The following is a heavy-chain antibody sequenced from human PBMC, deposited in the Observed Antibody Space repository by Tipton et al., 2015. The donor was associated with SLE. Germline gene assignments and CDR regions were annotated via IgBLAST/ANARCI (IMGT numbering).Heavy chain of an antibody. D-gene: IGHD3-3*01. V-gene: IGHV4-59*01. CDR2: IYYSGST. CDR3: ARLEDPFGIFGVPKGWFDP. CDR1: GGSINSYY. Sequence: TLSLTCTVSGGSINSYYWSWIRQPPGKGLEWIGYIYYSGSTNYNPSLKSRVTMSVDTSKNQFSLRLTSVTAADTAVYYCARLEDPFGIFGVPKGWFDPWGQGTLVTVSS. J-gene: IGHJ5*02.